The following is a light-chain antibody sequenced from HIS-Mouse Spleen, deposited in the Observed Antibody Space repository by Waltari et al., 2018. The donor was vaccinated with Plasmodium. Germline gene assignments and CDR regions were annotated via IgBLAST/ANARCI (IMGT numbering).Light chain of an antibody. CDR2: AAS. V-gene: IGKV1-39*01. Sequence: IQMTQSPSSLSASVGDRVTITCRASKSISSYLNWYQQKPGKAPKLLIYAASSLQSGVPSRFSGSGSGTDFTLTISSLQPEDFATYYCQQSYSTPPTFGGGTKVEIK. CDR3: QQSYSTPPT. J-gene: IGKJ4*01. CDR1: KSISSY.